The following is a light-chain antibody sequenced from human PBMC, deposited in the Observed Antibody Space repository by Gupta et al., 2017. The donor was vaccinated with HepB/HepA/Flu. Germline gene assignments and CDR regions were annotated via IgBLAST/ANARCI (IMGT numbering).Light chain of an antibody. CDR2: LAS. V-gene: IGKV2-28*01. CDR1: QSLLHNNGHNY. CDR3: RRAVESRIS. Sequence: DIVMTQSPLSLPVTPGEPASISCRSSQSLLHNNGHNYLDWYLQKPGQSPQLLIFLASNRASGVPDRISGSASGADFRLRIRMVDAEDVRVYYIRRAVESRISFGGGTKLEIK. J-gene: IGKJ4*01.